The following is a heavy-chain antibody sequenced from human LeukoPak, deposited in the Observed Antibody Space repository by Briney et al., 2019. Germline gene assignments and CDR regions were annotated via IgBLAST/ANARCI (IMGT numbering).Heavy chain of an antibody. J-gene: IGHJ4*02. V-gene: IGHV4-59*12. CDR2: IYYSGST. Sequence: PSETLSLTCTVSGGSISSYYWSWIRQPPGKGLEWIGYIYYSGSTNYNPSLKSRVTISVDTSKSQFSLKLSSVTAADTAVYYCARNSEARSSSSVSFDYWGQGTLVTVSS. CDR1: GGSISSYY. CDR3: ARNSEARSSSSVSFDY. D-gene: IGHD6-6*01.